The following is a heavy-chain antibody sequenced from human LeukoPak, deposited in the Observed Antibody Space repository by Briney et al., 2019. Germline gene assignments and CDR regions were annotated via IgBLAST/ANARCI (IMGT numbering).Heavy chain of an antibody. V-gene: IGHV4-59*08. Sequence: SETLSLTCAVYGGSFSGYYWSWIRQPPGKGLEWIGYIYYSGSTNYNPSLKSRVTISVDTSKNQFSLKLSSVTAADTAVYYCASLPYYDFWSGTMGAFDIWGQGTMVTVSS. CDR3: ASLPYYDFWSGTMGAFDI. D-gene: IGHD3-3*01. J-gene: IGHJ3*02. CDR2: IYYSGST. CDR1: GGSFSGYY.